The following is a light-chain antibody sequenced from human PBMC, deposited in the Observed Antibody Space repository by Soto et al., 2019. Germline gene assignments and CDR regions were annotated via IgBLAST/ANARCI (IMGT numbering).Light chain of an antibody. CDR2: EVS. V-gene: IGLV2-14*01. CDR3: SSYTSSSTRV. J-gene: IGLJ2*01. CDR1: SSDVGGYNY. Sequence: QSALTQPASVSGSPGQSINISCTGTSSDVGGYNYVSWYQQHPGKAPKLMIYEVSKRPSGVSNRFSGSKSGNTASLTISGLQAEDEADYYCSSYTSSSTRVFGGGTKLTVL.